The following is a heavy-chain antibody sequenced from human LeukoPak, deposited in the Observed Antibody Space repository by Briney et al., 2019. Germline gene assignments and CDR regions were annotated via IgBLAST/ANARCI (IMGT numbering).Heavy chain of an antibody. D-gene: IGHD6-13*01. CDR3: AKDGLYSRSWFLPPHGMDV. J-gene: IGHJ6*04. V-gene: IGHV3-23*01. CDR1: GVTFSSYA. Sequence: GGSLRLSCAASGVTFSSYAMSWVRQAPGKGLEWVSAISGSGGTTYYADSVKGRFTISRNNSKNTLYLQMNSLRAEDTAVYYWAKDGLYSRSWFLPPHGMDVWGKGTTVTVSS. CDR2: ISGSGGTT.